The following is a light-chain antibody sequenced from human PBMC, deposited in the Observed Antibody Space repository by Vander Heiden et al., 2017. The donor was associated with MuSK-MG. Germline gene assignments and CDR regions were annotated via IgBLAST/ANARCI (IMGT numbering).Light chain of an antibody. CDR3: QQYGTSPRT. V-gene: IGKV3-20*01. CDR2: DAP. J-gene: IGKJ1*01. Sequence: EIVLTQSPGTLSLSPGERGTLSCRASQSVSNNYLAWYQQKPGQAPRLLIYDAPSRATGIPDRFSGSGSGTDFTLTISRLEPEDFAVYYCQQYGTSPRTFGQGTKVDIK. CDR1: QSVSNNY.